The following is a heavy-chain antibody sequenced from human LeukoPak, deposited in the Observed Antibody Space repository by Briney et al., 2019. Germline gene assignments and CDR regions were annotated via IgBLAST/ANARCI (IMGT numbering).Heavy chain of an antibody. Sequence: PSETLSLTCTVSGGSISSYYWSWIRQPAGKGLEWIGRIYTSGSTNYNPSLKSRVTMSVDTSKNQFSLKLSSVTPADTAVYYCARDLGYDSSGYYGGDAFDIWAKGQWSPSLQ. D-gene: IGHD3-22*01. CDR2: IYTSGST. CDR1: GGSISSYY. CDR3: ARDLGYDSSGYYGGDAFDI. J-gene: IGHJ3*02. V-gene: IGHV4-4*07.